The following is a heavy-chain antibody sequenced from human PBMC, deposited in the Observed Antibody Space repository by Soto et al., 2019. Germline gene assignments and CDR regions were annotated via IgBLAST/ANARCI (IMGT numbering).Heavy chain of an antibody. CDR2: ISVSGEST. V-gene: IGHV3-23*01. CDR3: ARRGSPSSGAAAGPSEY. Sequence: EVQLLESGGRLVQPGGSLRLSCAGSGFIFGNYGMNWVRQTPGKGLEWVSGISVSGESTFYADSVKGRFSISRDNSKNTLFLQMNSLRADDTAIYYCARRGSPSSGAAAGPSEYWGQGTLVTVSS. D-gene: IGHD6-13*01. J-gene: IGHJ4*02. CDR1: GFIFGNYG.